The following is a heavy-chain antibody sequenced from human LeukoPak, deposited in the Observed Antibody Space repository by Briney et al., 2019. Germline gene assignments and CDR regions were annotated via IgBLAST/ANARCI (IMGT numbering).Heavy chain of an antibody. CDR1: GFTVSSNY. D-gene: IGHD4-11*01. Sequence: GGSLRLSCAASGFTVSSNYMSWVRQAPGKGLEWVSVIYSGGSTYYADSVKGRFTISRDNSKNTLYLQMNSLRAEDTAVYYCARVYHDYIGDGTGPFDYWGQGTLVTVSS. CDR2: IYSGGST. V-gene: IGHV3-53*01. CDR3: ARVYHDYIGDGTGPFDY. J-gene: IGHJ4*02.